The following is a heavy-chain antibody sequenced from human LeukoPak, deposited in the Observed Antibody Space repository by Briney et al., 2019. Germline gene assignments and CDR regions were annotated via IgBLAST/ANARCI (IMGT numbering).Heavy chain of an antibody. J-gene: IGHJ3*02. D-gene: IGHD2-21*02. CDR2: IIPIFGTA. CDR1: GGPFSSYA. CDR3: AREGSYCGGDCYPAIGSDAFDI. Sequence: SVKVSCKASGGPFSSYAISWVRQAPGQGLEWMGGIIPIFGTANYAQKFQGRVTITADESTSTAYMELSSLRSEDTAVYYCAREGSYCGGDCYPAIGSDAFDIWGQGTMVTASS. V-gene: IGHV1-69*13.